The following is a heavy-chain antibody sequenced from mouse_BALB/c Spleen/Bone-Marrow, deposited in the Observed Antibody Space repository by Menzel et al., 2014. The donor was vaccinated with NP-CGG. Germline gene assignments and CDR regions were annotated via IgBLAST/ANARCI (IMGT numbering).Heavy chain of an antibody. V-gene: IGHV3-2*02. CDR2: ISYSGST. J-gene: IGHJ4*01. Sequence: EVQLQQSGPGLVKPSQSLSLTCTVTGYSITSDYAWNWIRQFPGNKLEWMDYISYSGSTSYNPSLKSRISITRDTSKNQFFLQLNSVTTEDTATYYCARDVYAMGYWGQGTSVTVSP. CDR1: GYSITSDYA. CDR3: ARDVYAMGY.